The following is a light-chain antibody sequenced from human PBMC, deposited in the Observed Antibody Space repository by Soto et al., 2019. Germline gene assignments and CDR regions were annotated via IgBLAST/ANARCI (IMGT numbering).Light chain of an antibody. CDR3: TSWTTSTTMI. CDR2: DVN. CDR1: RSDIGAYNF. J-gene: IGLJ2*01. Sequence: QSVLTQPASVSGSPAQPITISCTGTRSDIGAYNFVSWYQQHPGEVPKLILYDVNVRPSGVSNRFSGSKSGNTASLTISGLQAEDEADYYCTSWTTSTTMIFGGGTKLTVL. V-gene: IGLV2-14*03.